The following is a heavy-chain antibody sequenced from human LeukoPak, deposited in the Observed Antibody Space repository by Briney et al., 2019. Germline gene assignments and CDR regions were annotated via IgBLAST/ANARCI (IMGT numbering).Heavy chain of an antibody. CDR1: GGSISSSSYY. CDR2: IYYSGGT. Sequence: PSETLSLTCTVSGGSISSSSYYWGWIRQPPGKGLEWIGSIYYSGGTYYNPSLKSRVTISVDTSKNQFSLKLSSVTAADTAVYYCARGLGTYYYYYMDVWGKGTTVTVSS. D-gene: IGHD5/OR15-5a*01. J-gene: IGHJ6*03. V-gene: IGHV4-39*01. CDR3: ARGLGTYYYYYMDV.